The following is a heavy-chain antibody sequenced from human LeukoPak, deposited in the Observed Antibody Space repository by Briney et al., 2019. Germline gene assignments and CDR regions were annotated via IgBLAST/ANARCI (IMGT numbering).Heavy chain of an antibody. D-gene: IGHD6-13*01. V-gene: IGHV3-43D*03. J-gene: IGHJ4*02. Sequence: GGSLRLSCAASGFTFDDYAMHWVRQAPGKGLEWVSLISWDGGSTYYADSMKGRFTISRDNSKNSLYLQMNSLRAEDTALYYCATYPLGIAAAGDYWGQGTLVTVSS. CDR1: GFTFDDYA. CDR3: ATYPLGIAAAGDY. CDR2: ISWDGGST.